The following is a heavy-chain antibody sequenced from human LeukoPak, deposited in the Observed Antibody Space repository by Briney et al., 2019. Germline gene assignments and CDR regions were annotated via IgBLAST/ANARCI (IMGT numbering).Heavy chain of an antibody. CDR2: ISRSSTYR. CDR1: GFTFSDCE. J-gene: IGHJ4*02. Sequence: GGSLRLSCVASGFTFSDCEMNWVRQAPGKGLEWVSSISRSSTYRYYADSVMGRSTISRDNAKNSLYLQMSSLRAEDTAVYYCARDELAVAKKGFLDSWGQGTLVTVSS. CDR3: ARDELAVAKKGFLDS. D-gene: IGHD6-19*01. V-gene: IGHV3-21*01.